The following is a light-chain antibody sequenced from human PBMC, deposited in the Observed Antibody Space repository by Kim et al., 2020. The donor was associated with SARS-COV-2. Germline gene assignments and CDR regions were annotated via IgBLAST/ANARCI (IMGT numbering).Light chain of an antibody. CDR3: QTWGTGIQV. CDR2: LNSDGRH. J-gene: IGLJ2*01. V-gene: IGLV4-69*01. CDR1: SGHSRYD. Sequence: SVKVACALSSGHSRYDIARQQQWPEKGPGFLMKLNSDGRHTKGDGIPDRFSGSSSGAERHLTISSLQSEDGADYYCQTWGTGIQVFGGGTQLNVL.